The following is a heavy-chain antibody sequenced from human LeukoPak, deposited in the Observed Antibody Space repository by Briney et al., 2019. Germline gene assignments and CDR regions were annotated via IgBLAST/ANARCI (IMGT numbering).Heavy chain of an antibody. D-gene: IGHD6-13*01. Sequence: PGRSLRLSCAASGFTFEDYAMHWVRQAPGKGLEWVSGISWNSGSIGYADSVKGRFTISRDNAKNSLYLQMNSLRAEDTALYYCAKDLSSSWYSGFDYWGQGTLVTVSS. CDR1: GFTFEDYA. CDR2: ISWNSGSI. V-gene: IGHV3-9*01. J-gene: IGHJ4*02. CDR3: AKDLSSSWYSGFDY.